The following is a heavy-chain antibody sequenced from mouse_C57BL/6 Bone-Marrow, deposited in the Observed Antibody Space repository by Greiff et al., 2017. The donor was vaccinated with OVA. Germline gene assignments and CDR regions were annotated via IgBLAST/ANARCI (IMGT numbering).Heavy chain of an antibody. CDR1: GFTFSDYY. CDR3: ARRDYYSNSLDY. V-gene: IGHV5-12*01. CDR2: ISNGGGST. D-gene: IGHD2-5*01. Sequence: EVQGVESGGGLVQPGGSLKLSCAASGFTFSDYYMYWVRQTPEKRLEWVAYISNGGGSTYYPDTVKVRFTISRDNDENTLYLQMSRLNSEDTAMYDCARRDYYSNSLDYWGQGTTLTVSS. J-gene: IGHJ2*01.